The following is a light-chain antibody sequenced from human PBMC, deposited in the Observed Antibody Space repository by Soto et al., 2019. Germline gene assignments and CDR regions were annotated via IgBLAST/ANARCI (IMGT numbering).Light chain of an antibody. CDR2: GAS. CDR3: QQCNNWLGT. V-gene: IGKV3-15*01. CDR1: QSVSSN. J-gene: IGKJ4*01. Sequence: EIVMTQSPATLSVSPGERATLSCRASQSVSSNLAWYQQKPGQAPRLLIYGASTRATGIPARFSGSGSGTAFTLTISSLQSEDFAVYYCQQCNNWLGTCGGGTKVEIK.